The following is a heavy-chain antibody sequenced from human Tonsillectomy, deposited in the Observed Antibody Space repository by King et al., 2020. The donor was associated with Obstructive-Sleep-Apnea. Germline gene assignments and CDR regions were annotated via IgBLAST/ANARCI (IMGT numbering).Heavy chain of an antibody. Sequence: VQLVESGGGVVQPGRSLRLSCAASGFTFSSYAMHWVRQAPGKGLEWVAIISYDGSNKYYADSVRGRFTISRDNSKNTLYLQLNSLRPEDTAAYYCASPHHGGYDYYGMDVWGQGTTVTVSS. CDR3: ASPHHGGYDYYGMDV. CDR1: GFTFSSYA. V-gene: IGHV3-30*04. CDR2: ISYDGSNK. D-gene: IGHD4-23*01. J-gene: IGHJ6*02.